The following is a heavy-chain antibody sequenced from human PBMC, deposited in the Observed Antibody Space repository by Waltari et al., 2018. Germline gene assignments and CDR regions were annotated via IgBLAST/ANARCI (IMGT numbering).Heavy chain of an antibody. CDR2: IYYSGST. J-gene: IGHJ6*02. Sequence: QLQLQESGPGLVKPSETLSLTCTVSGGSISSSSYYWGWIRQPPGKGLECIGSIYYSGSTYYNPSLKSRVTRSVDTSKNQFSLKLSSVTAADTAVYYCARCASSGPDVWGQGTTVIVSS. CDR3: ARCASSGPDV. CDR1: GGSISSSSYY. V-gene: IGHV4-39*07. D-gene: IGHD6-19*01.